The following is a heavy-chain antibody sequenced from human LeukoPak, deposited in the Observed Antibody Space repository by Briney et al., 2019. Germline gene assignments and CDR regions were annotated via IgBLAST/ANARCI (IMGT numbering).Heavy chain of an antibody. CDR1: GGTFSSYA. CDR2: IIPIFGTA. V-gene: IGHV1-69*01. J-gene: IGHJ4*02. CDR3: ARPAHPGTTSSDFDY. Sequence: SVEVSCKASGGTFSSYAISWVRQAPGQGLEWMGGIIPIFGTANYAQKFQGRVTITADESTSTAYMELSSLRSEDTAVYYCARPAHPGTTSSDFDYWGQGTLVTVSS. D-gene: IGHD1-7*01.